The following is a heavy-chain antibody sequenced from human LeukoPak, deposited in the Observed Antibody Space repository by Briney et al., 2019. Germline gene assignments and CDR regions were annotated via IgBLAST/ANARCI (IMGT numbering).Heavy chain of an antibody. CDR2: ISWNSGNI. CDR1: GFTFDDYP. V-gene: IGHV3-9*01. J-gene: IGHJ4*02. D-gene: IGHD3-22*01. Sequence: GGSLRLSCAASGFTFDDYPMHWVRQAPGKGLEWVSGISWNSGNIDYADSVKGRFTISRDNAENSLYLQMNSLRAEDTALYYCARGRSSRYYNPRVFDHWGQGTLVTVSS. CDR3: ARGRSSRYYNPRVFDH.